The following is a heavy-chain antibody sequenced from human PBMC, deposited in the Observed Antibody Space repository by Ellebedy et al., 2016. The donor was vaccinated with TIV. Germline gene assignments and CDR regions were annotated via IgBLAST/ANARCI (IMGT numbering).Heavy chain of an antibody. J-gene: IGHJ2*01. V-gene: IGHV1-46*01. CDR2: LNPSTGGT. CDR1: GYNFTTYY. D-gene: IGHD1-14*01. CDR3: VRDRITGVGMWYFDL. Sequence: ASVKVSCKASGYNFTTYYIHWVRQAPGQGLEWVGTLNPSTGGTSYAQKFQGRVTLTRDTSTSTAYMELSSLRSDDTAVYYCVRDRITGVGMWYFDLWGRGTLVTVSS.